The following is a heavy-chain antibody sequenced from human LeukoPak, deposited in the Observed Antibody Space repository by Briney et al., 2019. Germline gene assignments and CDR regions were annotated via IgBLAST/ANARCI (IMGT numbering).Heavy chain of an antibody. CDR3: ARGQGYQLLSTRYYYGMDV. V-gene: IGHV4-34*01. J-gene: IGHJ6*02. D-gene: IGHD2-2*01. Sequence: PSETLSLTCAVYGGSFSGYYWSWIRQPPGKGLEWIGEINHSGSTNYNPSLKSRVTISVDTSKNQFSLKLSPVTAADTAVYYCARGQGYQLLSTRYYYGMDVWGQGTTVTVSS. CDR2: INHSGST. CDR1: GGSFSGYY.